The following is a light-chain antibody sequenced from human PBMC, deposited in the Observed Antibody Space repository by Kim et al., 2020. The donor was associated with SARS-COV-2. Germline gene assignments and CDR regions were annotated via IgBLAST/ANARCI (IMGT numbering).Light chain of an antibody. CDR3: NSRDNSGNHWV. V-gene: IGLV3-19*01. Sequence: SSELTQDPAVSVALGQTVRITCQGDSLRNYYASWYQQKPGQAPVLVVDGINNRPSGIPDRFSGSSSGNTASLTITGAQAEDEADYYCNSRDNSGNHWVFGAGTQLTVL. CDR1: SLRNYY. J-gene: IGLJ3*02. CDR2: GIN.